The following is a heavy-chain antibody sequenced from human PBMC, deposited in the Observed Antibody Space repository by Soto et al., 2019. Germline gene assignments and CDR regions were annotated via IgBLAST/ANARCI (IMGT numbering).Heavy chain of an antibody. D-gene: IGHD3-10*01. Sequence: SETHSHTCTVSGGSISSYYRSWLRQPPGKGLEWIGEINHSGTTNYNPSLKSRVTTSIDTSKNQFSLKLSSVTAADTAVYYCARGRSYYGAGSLNWFDPWGQGTLVTVSS. CDR2: INHSGTT. V-gene: IGHV4-34*01. CDR3: ARGRSYYGAGSLNWFDP. J-gene: IGHJ5*02. CDR1: GGSISSYY.